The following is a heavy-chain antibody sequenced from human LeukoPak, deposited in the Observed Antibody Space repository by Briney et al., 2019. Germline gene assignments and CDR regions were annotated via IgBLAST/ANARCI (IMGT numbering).Heavy chain of an antibody. D-gene: IGHD4-17*01. V-gene: IGHV4-4*07. CDR3: ARHSPNHYGDYFDY. CDR2: IYSSGST. J-gene: IGHJ4*02. Sequence: SETLSLTCSVSGGSISNYYWSWIRQPAGKGLEWIGRIYSSGSTNYSPSLKSRVTMSVDTSKNQLSLKLSSVTAADTAVYYCARHSPNHYGDYFDYWGQGALVTVSS. CDR1: GGSISNYY.